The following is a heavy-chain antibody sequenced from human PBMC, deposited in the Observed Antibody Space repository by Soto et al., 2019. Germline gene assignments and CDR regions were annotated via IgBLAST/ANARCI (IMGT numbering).Heavy chain of an antibody. D-gene: IGHD4-17*01. V-gene: IGHV2-26*01. J-gene: IGHJ4*02. CDR2: IFSNDEK. Sequence: QVTLKESGPVLVKPTETLTLTCTVSGFSLSNARMGVSWIRQPPGKALEWLAHIFSNDEKSYSTSLKSRLTISKDPSKSQVVLTMTNMDPVDTATYYCARTVLYGDYVEVIDYWGQGTLVTVSS. CDR1: GFSLSNARMG. CDR3: ARTVLYGDYVEVIDY.